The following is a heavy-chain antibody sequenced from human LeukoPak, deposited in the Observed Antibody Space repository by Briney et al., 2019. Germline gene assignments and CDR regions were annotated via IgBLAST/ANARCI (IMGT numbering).Heavy chain of an antibody. J-gene: IGHJ3*02. CDR1: GGSISSGSYY. Sequence: SSETLSLTCTVSGGSISSGSYYWSWIRQPAGKGLEWIGYIYYSGSTNYNPSLKSRVTISVDTSKNQFSLKLSSVTAADTAVYYCAREKKGGYHGAFDIWGQGTMVTVSS. CDR3: AREKKGGYHGAFDI. D-gene: IGHD3-22*01. V-gene: IGHV4-61*10. CDR2: IYYSGST.